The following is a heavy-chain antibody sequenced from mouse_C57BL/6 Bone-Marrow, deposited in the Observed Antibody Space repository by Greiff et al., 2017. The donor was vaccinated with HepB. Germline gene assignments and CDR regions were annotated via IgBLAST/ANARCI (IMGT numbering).Heavy chain of an antibody. D-gene: IGHD1-1*01. J-gene: IGHJ4*01. CDR3: ARKVENYGSSLMDY. Sequence: QVQLKQSGPGLVQPSQRLSITCTVSGFSLTSYGVHWVRQSPGKGLEWLGVIWSGGSTDYNAAFISRLSISKDNSKSQVFFKMNSLQADDTAIYYCARKVENYGSSLMDYWGQGTSVTVSS. CDR2: IWSGGST. CDR1: GFSLTSYG. V-gene: IGHV2-2*01.